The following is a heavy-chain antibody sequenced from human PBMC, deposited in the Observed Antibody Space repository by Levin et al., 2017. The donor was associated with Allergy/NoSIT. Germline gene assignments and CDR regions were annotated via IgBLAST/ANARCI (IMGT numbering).Heavy chain of an antibody. V-gene: IGHV3-64D*06. J-gene: IGHJ4*02. D-gene: IGHD4-17*01. CDR2: ISSNGGST. CDR1: GFTFSSYA. CDR3: VKDLGGTVTTLLPWVY. Sequence: LTGGSLRLSCSASGFTFSSYAMHWVRQAPGKGLEYVSAISSNGGSTYYADSVKGRFTISRDNSKNTLYLQMSSLRAEDTAVYYCVKDLGGTVTTLLPWVYWGQGTLVTVSS.